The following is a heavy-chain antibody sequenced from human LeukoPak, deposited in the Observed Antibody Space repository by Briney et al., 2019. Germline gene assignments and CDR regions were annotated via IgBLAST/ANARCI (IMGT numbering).Heavy chain of an antibody. CDR2: IRYDGSNK. J-gene: IGHJ4*02. CDR1: GFTFSSYG. V-gene: IGHV3-30*02. Sequence: GGSLRLSCAASGFTFSSYGMHWVRQAPGKGLEWVAFIRYDGSNKYYADSVKGRFTISRDNSKNTLYLQMNSLRAEDTAVYYCAKDLYYYGSGSYGFDYWGQGTLVTVSS. CDR3: AKDLYYYGSGSYGFDY. D-gene: IGHD3-10*01.